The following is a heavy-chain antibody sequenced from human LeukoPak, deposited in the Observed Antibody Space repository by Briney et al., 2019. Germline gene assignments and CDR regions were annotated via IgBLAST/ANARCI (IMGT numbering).Heavy chain of an antibody. V-gene: IGHV3-21*01. CDR1: GFTFSDHS. J-gene: IGHJ4*02. Sequence: GGSLRLSCATSGFTFSDHSINWVRQAPGKGLEWVSYISGSSNYIYYADSVKGRFTISRDHAKNSVYLQMSGLRAEDTAVYFCARGPSGWYVDYWGQGTLVTVSS. CDR2: ISGSSNYI. D-gene: IGHD6-19*01. CDR3: ARGPSGWYVDY.